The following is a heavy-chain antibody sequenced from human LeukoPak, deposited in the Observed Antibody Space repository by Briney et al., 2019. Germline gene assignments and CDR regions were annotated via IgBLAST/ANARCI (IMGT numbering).Heavy chain of an antibody. CDR2: ISGSGGGT. CDR3: ARELEGRSLAWLSLGYYYGMDV. J-gene: IGHJ6*02. CDR1: GFTFSDYS. Sequence: GGSLRLSCAASGFTFSDYSMNWVRQAPGKGLEWVSLISGSGGGTYYADSVKGRFTISRDNAKNSLYLQMNSLRAEDTAVYYCARELEGRSLAWLSLGYYYGMDVWGQGTTVTVSS. V-gene: IGHV3-21*01. D-gene: IGHD3/OR15-3a*01.